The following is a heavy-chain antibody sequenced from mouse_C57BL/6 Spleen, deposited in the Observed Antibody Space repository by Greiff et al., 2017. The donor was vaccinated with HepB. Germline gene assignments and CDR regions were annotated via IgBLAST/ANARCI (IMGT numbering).Heavy chain of an antibody. J-gene: IGHJ1*03. CDR3: ARDAWNSNYYFDV. Sequence: DVHLVESGGGLVQSGRSLRLSCATSGFTFSDFYMEWVRQAPGKGLEWIAASRNKANDYTTEYSASVKGRFIVSRDTSQSILYLQMNALRAEDTAIYNCARDAWNSNYYFDVWGTGTTVTVSS. CDR1: GFTFSDFY. CDR2: SRNKANDYTT. D-gene: IGHD2-5*01. V-gene: IGHV7-1*01.